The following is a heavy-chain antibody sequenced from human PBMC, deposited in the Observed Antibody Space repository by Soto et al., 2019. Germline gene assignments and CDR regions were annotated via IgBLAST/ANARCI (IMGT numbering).Heavy chain of an antibody. CDR1: GYTFTSYA. D-gene: IGHD3-22*01. Sequence: SVKVSCKASGYTFTSYAISWVRQAPGQGLEWMGGIIPIFGTANYAQKFQGRVTITADESTSTAYMELSSLRSEDTAVYYCATAPRGYYYDSSGYYYWRAFDIWGQGTMVTVSS. CDR3: ATAPRGYYYDSSGYYYWRAFDI. V-gene: IGHV1-69*13. J-gene: IGHJ3*02. CDR2: IIPIFGTA.